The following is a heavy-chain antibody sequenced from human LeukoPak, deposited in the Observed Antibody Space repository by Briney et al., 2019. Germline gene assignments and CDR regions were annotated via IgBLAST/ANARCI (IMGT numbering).Heavy chain of an antibody. D-gene: IGHD3-16*02. CDR1: GFTFSSYA. Sequence: GGSLRLSCAASGFTFSSYAMSWVRQAPGKGLEWVSRINTDGSTVYADSVRGRFTISRDNAKKTLYLQMNSLRVEDTAVYYCASFRSTDIWGQGTTVTVSP. J-gene: IGHJ3*02. V-gene: IGHV3-74*01. CDR3: ASFRSTDI. CDR2: INTDGST.